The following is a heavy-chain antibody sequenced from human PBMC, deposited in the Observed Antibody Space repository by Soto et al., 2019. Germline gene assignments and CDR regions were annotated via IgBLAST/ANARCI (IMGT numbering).Heavy chain of an antibody. D-gene: IGHD3-10*01. CDR2: ISETGDSL. CDR3: VKGGWLDY. V-gene: IGHV3-23*01. J-gene: IGHJ4*02. CDR1: QFTFSSFA. Sequence: DVKLLESGGGLVQPGGSLRLSCAASQFTFSSFAMTWVRQAPGKGLEWVSFISETGDSLSYAESVKGRFTISRDNSKNTLYLQMSSLRPEDTAVYYCVKGGWLDYWGQGTVVTVSS.